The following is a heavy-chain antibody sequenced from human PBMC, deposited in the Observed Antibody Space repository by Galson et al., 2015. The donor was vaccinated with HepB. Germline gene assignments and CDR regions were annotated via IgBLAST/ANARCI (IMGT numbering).Heavy chain of an antibody. V-gene: IGHV3-30*18. J-gene: IGHJ4*02. CDR2: VSYDGKKE. CDR3: VKGGVAYPSSSGGFHY. Sequence: SLRLSCAASGFNFRNYGMHWVRQAPGKGLEWLAVVSYDGKKENYADFVKGRFSISRDNFNNRVYLQLNSLRQDDSALYYCVKGGVAYPSSSGGFHYWGQGTRVSVSS. CDR1: GFNFRNYG. D-gene: IGHD3-16*01.